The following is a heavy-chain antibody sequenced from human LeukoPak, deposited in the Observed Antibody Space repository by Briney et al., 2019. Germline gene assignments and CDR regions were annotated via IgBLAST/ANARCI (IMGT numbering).Heavy chain of an antibody. D-gene: IGHD6-13*01. J-gene: IGHJ4*02. Sequence: SETLSLTCSVSGGSVSSDKYYWTWIRHPPGKGMEWIGYIHHSGSTNYNPSLRSRVTILVDTSKNQFSLKLSSVTAADTAVYHCARGVWQQLVDYWGQGTLVTVSS. CDR3: ARGVWQQLVDY. CDR1: GGSVSSDKYY. CDR2: IHHSGST. V-gene: IGHV4-61*01.